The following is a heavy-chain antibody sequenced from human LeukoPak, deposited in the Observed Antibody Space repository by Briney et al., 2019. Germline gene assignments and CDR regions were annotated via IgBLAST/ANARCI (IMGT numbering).Heavy chain of an antibody. V-gene: IGHV4-39*07. CDR1: GGSVSGTGYY. CDR2: IYDTGSA. CDR3: ASAEPRGIIWHPY. J-gene: IGHJ4*02. Sequence: SETLSLTCSVSGGSVSGTGYYWGWIRQPPGKGLEWIASIYDTGSAYYSPSLKTRVTISLDAANNQVSLNLKSVTAADTAVYYCASAEPRGIIWHPYWGQGTLVTVSS.